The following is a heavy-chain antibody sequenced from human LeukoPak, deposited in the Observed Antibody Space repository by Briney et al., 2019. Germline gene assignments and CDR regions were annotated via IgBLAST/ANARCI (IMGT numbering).Heavy chain of an antibody. CDR2: ISGSGGST. D-gene: IGHD1-26*01. V-gene: IGHV3-23*01. J-gene: IGHJ4*02. CDR1: GFTFSSYA. Sequence: PGGSLRLSCAASGFTFSSYAMSWVRQAPGKGLEWVSAISGSGGSTYYADSVKGRFTISRDNSKNTLYLQMNSLRAEDTAVYYCAKDRDPVGDTRGIYFEYWGQGTLVTVSS. CDR3: AKDRDPVGDTRGIYFEY.